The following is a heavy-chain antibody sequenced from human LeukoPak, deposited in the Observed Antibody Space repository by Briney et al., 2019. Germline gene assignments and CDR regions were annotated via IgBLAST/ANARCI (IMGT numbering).Heavy chain of an antibody. J-gene: IGHJ4*02. D-gene: IGHD3-22*01. Sequence: GASVKVSCKASGGTFSNYAISWVRQAPGQGLEWMGGIIPIFGTANYAQKFQGRVTITADESTSTAYMELSSLRSEDTAVYYCARDSYYYDSSGYYLPQSHFDYWGQGTLVTVSS. CDR3: ARDSYYYDSSGYYLPQSHFDY. V-gene: IGHV1-69*13. CDR2: IIPIFGTA. CDR1: GGTFSNYA.